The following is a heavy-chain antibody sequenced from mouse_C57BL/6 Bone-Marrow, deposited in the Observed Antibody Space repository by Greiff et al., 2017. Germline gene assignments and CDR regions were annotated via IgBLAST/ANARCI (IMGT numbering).Heavy chain of an antibody. D-gene: IGHD2-12*01. CDR2: IYPGSGST. CDR1: GYTFTSYW. V-gene: IGHV1-55*01. Sequence: QVQLKQPGAELVKPGASVKMSCKASGYTFTSYWITWVKQRPGQGLEWIGDIYPGSGSTNNNEKFKSKATLTVDTSSSTADMQLSSLTSEDSAVYYCARPYYSDYWYFDVWGTGTTVTVSA. CDR3: ARPYYSDYWYFDV. J-gene: IGHJ1*03.